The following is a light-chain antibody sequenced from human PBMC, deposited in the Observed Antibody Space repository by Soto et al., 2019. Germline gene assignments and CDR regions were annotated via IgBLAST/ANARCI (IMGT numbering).Light chain of an antibody. CDR1: QSVSSN. V-gene: IGKV3-15*01. Sequence: EIVMTQSPATLSVSPGERATLSCRASQSVSSNLAWFQQKPGQAPRLLMYSTSTRATGIPVRFSGSGSGTEFTLTISSLQSEDFAVYYCQQYNDRPGTFGQGTKV. CDR3: QQYNDRPGT. J-gene: IGKJ1*01. CDR2: STS.